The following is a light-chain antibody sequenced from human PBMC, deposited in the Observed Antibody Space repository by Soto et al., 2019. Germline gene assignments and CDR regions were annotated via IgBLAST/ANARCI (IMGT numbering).Light chain of an antibody. V-gene: IGLV2-14*03. J-gene: IGLJ3*02. CDR3: GSYTSSSSWV. CDR2: DVS. Sequence: QSALTQPASVSGSPGRSITVSCTGSSSDVGTYNSVSWYQQHPGKAPKLIIYDVSNRPSGVSNRFSGSKSGNTASLTISGLQTEDEADYYCGSYTSSSSWVFGGGTKLTVL. CDR1: SSDVGTYNS.